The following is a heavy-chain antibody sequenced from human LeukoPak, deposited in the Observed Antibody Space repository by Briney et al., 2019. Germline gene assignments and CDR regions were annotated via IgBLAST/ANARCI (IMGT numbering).Heavy chain of an antibody. CDR1: GFTCNSYW. D-gene: IGHD6-19*01. V-gene: IGHV3-7*01. Sequence: PGGSLRLSCAASGFTCNSYWMSWVRQAPGKGLEWVANIKQDGSEKYYVDSVKGRFTISRDNAKNSLYLQMNSLRAEDTAVYYCARIRRGWSQNWDYWGQGTLVTVSS. CDR2: IKQDGSEK. CDR3: ARIRRGWSQNWDY. J-gene: IGHJ4*02.